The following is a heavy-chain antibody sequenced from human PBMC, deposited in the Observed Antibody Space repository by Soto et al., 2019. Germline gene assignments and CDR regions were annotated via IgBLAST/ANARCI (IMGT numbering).Heavy chain of an antibody. D-gene: IGHD6-6*01. CDR3: VRVLYSSSSGSFDWLDP. Sequence: SATLSLGCAVYDGSLRGDSWSWIRQPPGKRRGWIGEITRSGITNYNPSLKSRVTLSVDTSKNQFSLKVTSVTAADTAVYYCVRVLYSSSSGSFDWLDPWGQGTLVT. CDR2: ITRSGIT. V-gene: IGHV4-34*01. J-gene: IGHJ5*02. CDR1: DGSLRGDS.